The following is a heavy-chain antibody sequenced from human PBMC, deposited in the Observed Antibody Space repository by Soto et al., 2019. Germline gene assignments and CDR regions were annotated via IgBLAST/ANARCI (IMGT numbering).Heavy chain of an antibody. J-gene: IGHJ4*02. Sequence: EVQLVESGGGLVKPGESLRLSCTASGLTLTDAWMKWVRQAPGKGLEWVGRLKSKTNGGTADYAAPVRGIFTMLRHDSKTMLSLQMTSVKTGETAGYYCAYYRDSRAVHFDSWGQGTLATVSS. CDR2: LKSKTNGGTA. V-gene: IGHV3-15*07. CDR3: AYYRDSRAVHFDS. D-gene: IGHD3-22*01. CDR1: GLTLTDAW.